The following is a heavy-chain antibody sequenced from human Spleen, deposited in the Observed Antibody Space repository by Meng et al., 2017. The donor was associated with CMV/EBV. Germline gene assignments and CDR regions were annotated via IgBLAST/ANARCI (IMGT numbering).Heavy chain of an antibody. Sequence: GESLKISCAASGFNFSSYGMHWVRQAPGKGLEWVAFIRYDGSNKYYADSVKGRFTISRDNSKNTLYLQMNSLRAEDTAVYYCATDGIAVAGMGYWGQGTLVTVSS. CDR3: ATDGIAVAGMGY. CDR2: IRYDGSNK. J-gene: IGHJ4*02. CDR1: GFNFSSYG. V-gene: IGHV3-30*02. D-gene: IGHD6-19*01.